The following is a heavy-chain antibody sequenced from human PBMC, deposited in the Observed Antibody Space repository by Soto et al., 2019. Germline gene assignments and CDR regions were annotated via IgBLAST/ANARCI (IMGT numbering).Heavy chain of an antibody. J-gene: IGHJ3*01. CDR1: GFPFWTYS. Sequence: EVKLLASGGGLVQPGGSMRLSCEASGFPFWTYSMSWVRQAPRKGLERVSGISGSGTATYYTDSVKGRFTVSRDNSKDTLFLQTNPLRVEDTAVSYCAKTPRYDNKEYNPAGFEVWCTGTAVTVSS. CDR2: ISGSGTAT. D-gene: IGHD3-22*01. V-gene: IGHV3-23*01. CDR3: AKTPRYDNKEYNPAGFEV.